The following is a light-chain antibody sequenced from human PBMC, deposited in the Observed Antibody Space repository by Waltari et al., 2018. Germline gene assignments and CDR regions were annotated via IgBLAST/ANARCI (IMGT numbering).Light chain of an antibody. Sequence: DIVMTQSPDSLAVSLGERATINCKSSQSVLYSPNNKNYLAWHQQKPGQPPRLLVYWASTRASGVPDRFSGGGSGTDFTRTISSLQAEYGGIYFWEQYYNNPVTCGGGTKVEIK. V-gene: IGKV4-1*01. J-gene: IGKJ4*01. CDR3: EQYYNNPVT. CDR2: WAS. CDR1: QSVLYSPNNKNY.